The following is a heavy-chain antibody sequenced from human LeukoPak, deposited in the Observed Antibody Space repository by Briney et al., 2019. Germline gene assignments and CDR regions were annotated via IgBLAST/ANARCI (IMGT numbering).Heavy chain of an antibody. Sequence: PGRSLRLSCAASGFTFSSYGMHWVRQAPGKGLEWVAVISYDGSNKYYADSVKGRFTISRDNSKNTLYLQMNSLRAEDTAVYYCARDWGTKIAAADTWGQGTLVTVSS. J-gene: IGHJ4*02. D-gene: IGHD6-13*01. V-gene: IGHV3-30*03. CDR3: ARDWGTKIAAADT. CDR1: GFTFSSYG. CDR2: ISYDGSNK.